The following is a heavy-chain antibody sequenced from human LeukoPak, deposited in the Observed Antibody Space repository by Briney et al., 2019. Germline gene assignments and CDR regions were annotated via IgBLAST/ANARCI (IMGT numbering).Heavy chain of an antibody. D-gene: IGHD3-10*01. CDR2: IRSDGSNK. V-gene: IGHV3-30*02. CDR1: GFTFSGFG. J-gene: IGHJ6*03. Sequence: GGSLRLSCAASGFTFSGFGMHWVRQAPGKGLEWVAFIRSDGSNKYYADSVKGRFTISRDNSKNTLYLQMNSLRAEDTAVYYCAKEGAYYGSGSYIGHYMDVWGKGTTVTVSS. CDR3: AKEGAYYGSGSYIGHYMDV.